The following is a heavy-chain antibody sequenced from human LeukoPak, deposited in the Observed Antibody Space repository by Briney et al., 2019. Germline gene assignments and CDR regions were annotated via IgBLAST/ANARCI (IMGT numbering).Heavy chain of an antibody. CDR2: ISGSGHSI. CDR3: AKESPAFDY. CDR1: GFIFTSYA. Sequence: GGSLRLSCVASGFIFTSYAMSWVRQAPGKGLEWVSTISGSGHSIYYADSVKGRFTISRDNSKNTLYLQMNSLRAEDTAVYYCAKESPAFDYWGQGTLVTVSS. J-gene: IGHJ4*02. V-gene: IGHV3-23*01.